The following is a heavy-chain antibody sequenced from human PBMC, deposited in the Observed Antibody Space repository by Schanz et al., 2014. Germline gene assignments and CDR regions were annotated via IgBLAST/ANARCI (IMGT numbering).Heavy chain of an antibody. V-gene: IGHV3-21*01. J-gene: IGHJ4*02. Sequence: EVQLVASGGGLVKPGGSLRLSCAASGFTFSNYSMNWVRQAPGKGLEWVSSISSTSSYIFYADSVKGRFTISRDNAKNSLYLQMNSLRAEDTAVYYCVPMSIAAHWGQGTLVTVSS. CDR1: GFTFSNYS. D-gene: IGHD6-6*01. CDR3: VPMSIAAH. CDR2: ISSTSSYI.